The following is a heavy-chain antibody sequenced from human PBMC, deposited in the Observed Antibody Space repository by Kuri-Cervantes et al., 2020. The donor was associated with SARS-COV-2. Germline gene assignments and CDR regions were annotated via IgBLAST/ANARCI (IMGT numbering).Heavy chain of an antibody. J-gene: IGHJ4*02. CDR1: GFAFRGNA. Sequence: LSLTCAASGFAFRGNAMSWVRQAPGKGLEWVSDISGIGGYTYYADFVKGCFTTSRDDSKNTLYVHMNNLRVDDTAVYYCVGHGSSSIWGQGTLVTVSS. D-gene: IGHD6-13*01. V-gene: IGHV3-23*01. CDR3: VGHGSSSI. CDR2: ISGIGGYT.